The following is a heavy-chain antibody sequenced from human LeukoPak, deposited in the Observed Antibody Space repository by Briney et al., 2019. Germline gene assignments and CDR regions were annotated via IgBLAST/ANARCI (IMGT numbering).Heavy chain of an antibody. CDR1: GYTFSNYC. V-gene: IGHV1-46*01. Sequence: ASVKASCKASGYTFSNYCMHWVRQAPGQGLEWMGIFNPTYDIPIYAQTFEGRATMTRDLSTSTVYMELSTLRSDDTAVYFCAKDPRNILTGDYDDFDIWGQGTMVIVSS. D-gene: IGHD3-9*01. CDR3: AKDPRNILTGDYDDFDI. J-gene: IGHJ3*02. CDR2: FNPTYDIP.